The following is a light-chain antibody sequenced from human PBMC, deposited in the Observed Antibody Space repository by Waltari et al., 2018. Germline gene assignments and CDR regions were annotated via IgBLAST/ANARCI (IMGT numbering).Light chain of an antibody. V-gene: IGLV2-14*01. CDR2: DVS. Sequence: QSALTQPAYVSGSPGQSITISCTGTSSDVGGYNYVSWYQQHPGKAPKLMIYDVSKRPSGVSNRFSGSKSGNTASLTISGLQAEDEADYYCSSYTSSSTFPYVFGTGTKVTVL. J-gene: IGLJ1*01. CDR3: SSYTSSSTFPYV. CDR1: SSDVGGYNY.